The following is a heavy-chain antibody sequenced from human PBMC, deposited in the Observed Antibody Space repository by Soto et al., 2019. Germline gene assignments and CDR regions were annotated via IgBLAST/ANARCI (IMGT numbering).Heavy chain of an antibody. D-gene: IGHD2-21*01. CDR2: IKHKGAGATV. CDR1: GFTFNVAW. Sequence: EVEVVESGGGLVKPGGSLRLSCAASGFTFNVAWLSWVRQAPGRGLEWVGRIKHKGAGATVDYAAFVQGRFTISRDDSKNTLVLQINSLKTEDTAVYYCTTVSHSNLGGQGILVTVSS. CDR3: TTVSHSNL. V-gene: IGHV3-15*01. J-gene: IGHJ4*02.